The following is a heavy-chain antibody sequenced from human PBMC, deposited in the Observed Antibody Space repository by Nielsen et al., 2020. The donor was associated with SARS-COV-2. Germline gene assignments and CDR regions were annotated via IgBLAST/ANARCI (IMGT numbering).Heavy chain of an antibody. CDR2: IYYIGGT. D-gene: IGHD2-21*02. CDR3: ARETATGFLGTVDS. J-gene: IGHJ4*02. V-gene: IGHV4-31*03. CDR1: GGSISSVPYY. Sequence: SETLSLTCSVSGGSISSVPYYWTWIRQHPGKGLEWIGYIYYIGGTYYNPSLKSRVNISLDTSKNQFSLQLNSVTAADTAVYFRARETATGFLGTVDSWGQGVLVTVSS.